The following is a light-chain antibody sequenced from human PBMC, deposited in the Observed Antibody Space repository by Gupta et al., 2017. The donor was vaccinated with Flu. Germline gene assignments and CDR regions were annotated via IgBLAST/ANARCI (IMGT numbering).Light chain of an antibody. CDR3: QQSYSAPRT. Sequence: PSSLSAYVGDTVTITCRASQSVGSYLNWYQQRPGEVPNLPLYSTSTRQRGVPSRFVGGGSGTVFTLTVSSLLPEDSATYFCQQSYSAPRTFGQGTKV. CDR2: STS. V-gene: IGKV1-39*01. CDR1: QSVGSY. J-gene: IGKJ1*01.